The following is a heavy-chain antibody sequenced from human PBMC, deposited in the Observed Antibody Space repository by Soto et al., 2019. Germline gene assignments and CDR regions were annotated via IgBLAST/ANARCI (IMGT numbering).Heavy chain of an antibody. CDR1: GGSITNYY. CDR3: TTGSGWTSDH. Sequence: QVQLQESGPGLVKPSETLSLTCTASGGSITNYYWNWIRQPPGKGLEWMGNIHNSENTNYNPSLMRRVTISLDTSNIQCSLKMNSVTAADTAVYYCTTGSGWTSDHWGRGTVVTVSS. V-gene: IGHV4-59*08. J-gene: IGHJ4*02. CDR2: IHNSENT. D-gene: IGHD6-19*01.